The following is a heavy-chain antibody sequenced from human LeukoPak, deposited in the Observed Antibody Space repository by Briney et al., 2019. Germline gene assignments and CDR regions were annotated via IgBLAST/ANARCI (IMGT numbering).Heavy chain of an antibody. CDR2: INHSGST. CDR3: ARWGTANYDFWSGYYTTYYFDY. D-gene: IGHD3-3*01. Sequence: PSETLSLTCAVYGGSFSGYYWSWIRQPPGKGLEWIGEINHSGSTNYNPSLKSRVTISVVTSKNQFSLKLSSVTAADTAVYYCARWGTANYDFWSGYYTTYYFDYWGQGTLVTVSS. CDR1: GGSFSGYY. J-gene: IGHJ4*02. V-gene: IGHV4-34*01.